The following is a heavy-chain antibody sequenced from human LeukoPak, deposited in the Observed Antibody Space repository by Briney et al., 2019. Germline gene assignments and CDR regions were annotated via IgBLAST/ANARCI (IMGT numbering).Heavy chain of an antibody. CDR3: ARATTYYDFWSGYNWFDP. CDR1: GYTFTGYY. J-gene: IGHJ5*02. Sequence: EASVKVSCKASGYTFTGYYMHWVRQAPGQGLERMGRINPNSGGTNYAQKFQGRVTMTRDTSISTAYMELSRLRSDDTAVYYCARATTYYDFWSGYNWFDPWGQGTLVTVSS. D-gene: IGHD3-3*01. CDR2: INPNSGGT. V-gene: IGHV1-2*06.